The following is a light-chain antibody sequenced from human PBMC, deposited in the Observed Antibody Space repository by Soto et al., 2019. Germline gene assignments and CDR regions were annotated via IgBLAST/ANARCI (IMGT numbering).Light chain of an antibody. CDR1: SSDVGGYNY. CDR2: EVN. CDR3: NSYAGINKLGL. Sequence: QSALTQPPSASGSPGQSVTISCIGTSSDVGGYNYVSWFQQHPGKAPKLIIYEVNKRPSGVPDRFSGSKSGNTASLTVSGLQAEDEADYYCNSYAGINKLGLFGGGTKLTVL. V-gene: IGLV2-8*01. J-gene: IGLJ3*02.